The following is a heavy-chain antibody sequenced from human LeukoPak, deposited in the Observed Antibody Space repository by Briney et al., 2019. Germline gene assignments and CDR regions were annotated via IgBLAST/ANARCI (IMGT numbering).Heavy chain of an antibody. CDR3: ARDGILDAFDI. Sequence: GGSLRLSCAASGFTVSSNYMSWVRQAPGKGLEWVSVIYSGGSTYYAGSVKGRFTISRDNSKNTLYLQMNSLRAEDTAVYYCARDGILDAFDIWGQGTMVTVSS. V-gene: IGHV3-53*01. D-gene: IGHD1-1*01. J-gene: IGHJ3*02. CDR1: GFTVSSNY. CDR2: IYSGGST.